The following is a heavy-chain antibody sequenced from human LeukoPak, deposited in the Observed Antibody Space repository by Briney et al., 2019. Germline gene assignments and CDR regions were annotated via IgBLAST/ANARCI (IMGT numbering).Heavy chain of an antibody. CDR1: GGSISSRDYS. CDR3: ASLPQPGIAEKRTNWFDP. V-gene: IGHV4-30-2*01. Sequence: PSETLSLTCAVSGGSISSRDYSWSWIRLPPGKGLEWIGSVYHGGTTYYNPSLKSRVTISEDRSKNQFSLKLSSVTAADTAVYYCASLPQPGIAEKRTNWFDPWGQGTLVTVSS. J-gene: IGHJ5*02. CDR2: VYHGGTT. D-gene: IGHD6-13*01.